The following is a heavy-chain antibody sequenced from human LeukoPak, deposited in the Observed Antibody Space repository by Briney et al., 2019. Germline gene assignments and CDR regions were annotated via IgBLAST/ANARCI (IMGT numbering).Heavy chain of an antibody. V-gene: IGHV3-30-3*01. CDR2: ISYDGSNK. D-gene: IGHD3-10*01. CDR1: GFTFSSYA. Sequence: GGSLRLSCAASGFTFSSYAMHWVRQAPGKGLEWVAVISYDGSNKYYADSVKGRFTISRDNSKNTLYPQMNSLRAEDTAVYYCARDSHYGSGSYFDYWGQGTLVTVSS. J-gene: IGHJ4*02. CDR3: ARDSHYGSGSYFDY.